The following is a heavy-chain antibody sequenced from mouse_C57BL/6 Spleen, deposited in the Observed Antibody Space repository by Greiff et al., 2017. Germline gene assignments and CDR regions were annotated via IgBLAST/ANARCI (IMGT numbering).Heavy chain of an antibody. Sequence: EVQLVESGGDLVKPGGSLKLSCAASGFTFSSYGMSWVRQTPDKRLEWVATIRSGGSSTYYTDSVKGILPISRDNAKHTLYMQMSSLKSEDTAMYYCARQTTGVANYAMDYWGQGTSVTVSS. V-gene: IGHV5-6*01. CDR2: IRSGGSST. CDR1: GFTFSSYG. D-gene: IGHD1-1*01. J-gene: IGHJ4*01. CDR3: ARQTTGVANYAMDY.